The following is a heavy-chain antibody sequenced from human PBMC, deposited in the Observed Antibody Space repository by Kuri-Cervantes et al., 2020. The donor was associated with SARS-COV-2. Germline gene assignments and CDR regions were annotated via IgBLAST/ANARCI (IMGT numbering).Heavy chain of an antibody. V-gene: IGHV3-21*04. Sequence: GGSLRLSCAASGFTFSSYSMNWVRQAPGKGLEWVSSISSSSCYIYYADSVKGRFTISRDNSKNTLYLQMNSLRAEDTAVYYCAYGTYYDILTGYLDFDYWGQGTLVTVSS. D-gene: IGHD3-9*01. CDR2: ISSSSCYI. J-gene: IGHJ4*02. CDR1: GFTFSSYS. CDR3: AYGTYYDILTGYLDFDY.